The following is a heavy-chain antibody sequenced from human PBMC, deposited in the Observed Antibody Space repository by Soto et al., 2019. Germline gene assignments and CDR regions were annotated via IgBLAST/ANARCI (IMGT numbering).Heavy chain of an antibody. Sequence: SETLSLTCTVSGGSISSNYWTWIRQPPGKGLEWIGYVYNSGSTNYNPSLKSRVTISEDTSKSQFSLKVNSTTAADTAVYYCARYRREAVAGYTLDNWGQGILVTVSS. CDR2: VYNSGST. CDR3: ARYRREAVAGYTLDN. J-gene: IGHJ4*02. V-gene: IGHV4-59*01. CDR1: GGSISSNY. D-gene: IGHD6-13*01.